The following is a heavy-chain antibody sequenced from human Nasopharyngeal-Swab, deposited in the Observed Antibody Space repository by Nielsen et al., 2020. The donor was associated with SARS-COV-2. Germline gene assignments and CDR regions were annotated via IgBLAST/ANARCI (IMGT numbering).Heavy chain of an antibody. D-gene: IGHD4-17*01. CDR1: GFIFSSNW. CDR2: INSDGSST. J-gene: IGHJ4*02. V-gene: IGHV3-74*01. CDR3: AKPRPDYGDYGRNY. Sequence: SPNIPCAAPGFIFSSNWMHWVRQAPGKGLVWVSCINSDGSSTSYADSVKGRFTISRDNAKNTLYMQTNSLRAEDTAVYYCAKPRPDYGDYGRNYWGQGTLVTVSS.